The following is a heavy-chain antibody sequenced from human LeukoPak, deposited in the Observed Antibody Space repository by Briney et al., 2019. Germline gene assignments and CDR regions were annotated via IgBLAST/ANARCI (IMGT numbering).Heavy chain of an antibody. D-gene: IGHD5-24*01. Sequence: GASVKVSCKASGGTFSSYAISWVRQAPGQGLEWMGGIIPIFGTANYAQKFQGRVTITADESTSTAYMELSSLRSEDTAVYYFARVRGWLQNYGMDVWGQGTTVTVSS. J-gene: IGHJ6*02. CDR1: GGTFSSYA. CDR2: IIPIFGTA. V-gene: IGHV1-69*13. CDR3: ARVRGWLQNYGMDV.